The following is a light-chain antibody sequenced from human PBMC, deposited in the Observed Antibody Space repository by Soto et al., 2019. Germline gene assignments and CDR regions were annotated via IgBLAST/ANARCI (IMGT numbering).Light chain of an antibody. CDR3: SSYTGSSTLWV. CDR2: YVT. CDR1: SSDVGGYNY. V-gene: IGLV2-14*03. J-gene: IGLJ3*02. Sequence: QLVLTQPASVSGSPGQSITISCTGSSSDVGGYNYVSWYQQHPGKAPKLMIFYVTNRPSGVSNRFSGSKTGNTASLTISGLQAEDEADYYCSSYTGSSTLWVFGGGTQLTVL.